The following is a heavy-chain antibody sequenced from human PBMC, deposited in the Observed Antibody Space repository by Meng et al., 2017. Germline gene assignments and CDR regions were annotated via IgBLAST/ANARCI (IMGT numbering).Heavy chain of an antibody. CDR3: ARAIAVAGITIDY. J-gene: IGHJ4*02. CDR1: GGSVSSGSYY. Sequence: QVQLQYAGPGTVRPSGTLSLPCTVSGGSVSSGSYYWSWIRQPPGKGLEWIGYIYYSGSTNYNPSLKSRVTISVDTSKNQFSLKLSSVTAADTAVYYCARAIAVAGITIDYWGQGTLVTVSS. CDR2: IYYSGST. D-gene: IGHD6-19*01. V-gene: IGHV4-61*01.